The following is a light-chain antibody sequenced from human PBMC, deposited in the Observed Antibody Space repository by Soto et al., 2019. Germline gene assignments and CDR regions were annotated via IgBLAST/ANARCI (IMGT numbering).Light chain of an antibody. V-gene: IGKV4-1*01. CDR1: QSVLSSSDNKNY. CDR2: LAS. J-gene: IGKJ3*01. CDR3: QHYYGSPS. Sequence: DIVMTQSPDSLAVSLGERATINCKSSQSVLSSSDNKNYLAWYQQKPGQPPKLLIYLASTRESGVPDRFSGRVSGTDFTLTISSLQAEDVAVYYCQHYYGSPSFGPGTKVDIK.